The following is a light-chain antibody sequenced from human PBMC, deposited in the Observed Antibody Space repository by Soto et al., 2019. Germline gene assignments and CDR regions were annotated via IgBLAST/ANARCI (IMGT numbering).Light chain of an antibody. J-gene: IGKJ5*01. Sequence: EIVLTQSPGTLSLSPGERATLSCRASQSVSSYYLAWYQQKPGQAPSLLIYGASSTATGIPDRFSGSGYWTDFNLTISRLEPEDFTVYYCQKHGASPTITFGQRTRLEIK. CDR3: QKHGASPTIT. CDR1: QSVSSYY. CDR2: GAS. V-gene: IGKV3-20*01.